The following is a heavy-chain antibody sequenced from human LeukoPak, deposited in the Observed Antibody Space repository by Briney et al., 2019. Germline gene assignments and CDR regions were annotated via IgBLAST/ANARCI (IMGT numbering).Heavy chain of an antibody. D-gene: IGHD6-19*01. J-gene: IGHJ1*01. V-gene: IGHV3-23*01. CDR3: AKARDTSGLLKSFQH. CDR2: ISDSGGNT. Sequence: GGSLRLSCAASGFTFSSYAMSWVRQAPGKGLEWVSAISDSGGNTYYADSVKGRFTVSRDNSKSTLYLQMNSLRAEDTAVYYCAKARDTSGLLKSFQHWGPGTLVTVSS. CDR1: GFTFSSYA.